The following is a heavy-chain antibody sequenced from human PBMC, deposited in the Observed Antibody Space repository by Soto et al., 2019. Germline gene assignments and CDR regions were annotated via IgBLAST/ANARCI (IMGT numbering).Heavy chain of an antibody. V-gene: IGHV4-39*01. J-gene: IGHJ4*02. CDR2: VYYRGRS. CDR1: GGSVTNSSYY. Sequence: SGTMSLTCTVSGGSVTNSSYYWGWIRQSPGKGLEWIGSVYYRGRSYSKSAVKSRVTISVDTSKNQFSLNLTSVTASDTAVYFFVSKRTTVITQADFDYCGPGALVTVSS. CDR3: VSKRTTVITQADFDY. D-gene: IGHD4-17*01.